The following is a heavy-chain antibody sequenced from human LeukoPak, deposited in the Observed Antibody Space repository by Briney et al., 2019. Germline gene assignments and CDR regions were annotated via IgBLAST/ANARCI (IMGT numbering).Heavy chain of an antibody. CDR3: ARQRRWFGELLSYFDY. CDR2: IYYSGST. CDR1: GGSISSYY. Sequence: SETLSLTCTVSGGSISSYYWSWIRQPPGKGLEWIGYIYYSGSTNYNPSLKSRVTISVKTSKNQFSLKLSSVTAADTAVYYCARQRRWFGELLSYFDYWGQGTLVTVSS. J-gene: IGHJ4*02. V-gene: IGHV4-59*08. D-gene: IGHD3-10*01.